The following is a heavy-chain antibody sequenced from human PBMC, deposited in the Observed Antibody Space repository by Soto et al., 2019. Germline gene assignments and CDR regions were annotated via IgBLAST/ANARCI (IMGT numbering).Heavy chain of an antibody. CDR3: ARDRRSRTSPPGGDYYYYYGLDA. Sequence: QVQVVQSGAEVMKPGSSVKVSCKAPGGTFSSYVITWARQAPGQGLEWMGGIIDIFGTPDYAQKFQGRLTISSDEFTDTVYMELSSLRSEDTAIYYCARDRRSRTSPPGGDYYYYYGLDAWGQGTTVTVSS. CDR2: IIDIFGTP. J-gene: IGHJ6*02. CDR1: GGTFSSYV. V-gene: IGHV1-69*01. D-gene: IGHD3-16*01.